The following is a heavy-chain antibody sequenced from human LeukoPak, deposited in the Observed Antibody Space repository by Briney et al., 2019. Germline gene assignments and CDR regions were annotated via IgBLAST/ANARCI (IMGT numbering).Heavy chain of an antibody. CDR3: ARSTLERDYYGNSGYFYVPFDL. CDR1: GDSVSSNSAA. D-gene: IGHD3-22*01. CDR2: TYYRSKWYN. Sequence: SQTLSLTCAISGDSVSSNSAAWNWIRQSPSRGLEWLGRTYYRSKWYNDYAVSVKSRITINPDTSKNQFSLQLNSVTPEDTAVYYCARSTLERDYYGNSGYFYVPFDLWGQGTLVTVSS. J-gene: IGHJ4*02. V-gene: IGHV6-1*01.